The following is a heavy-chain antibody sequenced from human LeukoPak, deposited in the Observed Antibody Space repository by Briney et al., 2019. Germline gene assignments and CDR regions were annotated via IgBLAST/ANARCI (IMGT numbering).Heavy chain of an antibody. J-gene: IGHJ5*02. Sequence: PGGSLRLSCAASGFTFSSSILHWVRQAPGKGLQWVAFIRYDGSNKYYADSVKGRFTISRDNSKNTLYLQMNSLRAEDTAVYYCARDHAAGTLLSWFDPWGQGTLVTVSS. V-gene: IGHV3-30*02. CDR1: GFTFSSSI. CDR2: IRYDGSNK. D-gene: IGHD6-13*01. CDR3: ARDHAAGTLLSWFDP.